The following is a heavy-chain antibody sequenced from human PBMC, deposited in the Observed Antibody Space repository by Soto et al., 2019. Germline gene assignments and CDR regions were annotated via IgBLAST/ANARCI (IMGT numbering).Heavy chain of an antibody. D-gene: IGHD2-15*01. CDR3: ARMGGGTVSTPFAY. J-gene: IGHJ4*02. CDR2: IIPIFGTS. CDR1: GRTFSSYA. Sequence: QVQLVQSGAEVKKPQSSVKVSCKASGRTFSSYAISWVRQDPGQGLEWMGGIIPIFGTSNDAQKFQGRVTITADKSTSTAYMERSSLSSEDTAVYYCARMGGGTVSTPFAYWGQGTQDPVSS. V-gene: IGHV1-69*06.